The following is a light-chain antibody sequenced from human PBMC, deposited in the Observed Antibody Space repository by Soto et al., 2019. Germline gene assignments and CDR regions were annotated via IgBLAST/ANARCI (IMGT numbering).Light chain of an antibody. CDR1: QSVTSN. Sequence: EIVMTDSPAALSVSRWERATLSCRASQSVTSNLAWYQQKPGQAPRLLIYGASTRATGIPARFSGSGSGTEFTLTINNLQSEDFAVFHCQQRWHWPSNTFGQGTRLEIK. CDR2: GAS. J-gene: IGKJ5*01. V-gene: IGKV3-15*01. CDR3: QQRWHWPSNT.